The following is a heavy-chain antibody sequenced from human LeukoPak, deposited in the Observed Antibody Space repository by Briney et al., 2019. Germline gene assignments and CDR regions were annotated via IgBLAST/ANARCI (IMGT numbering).Heavy chain of an antibody. CDR3: ARTTGGYCSSASCFGFSYSYYMDV. D-gene: IGHD2-2*01. J-gene: IGHJ6*03. CDR1: GGSINSYY. V-gene: IGHV4-59*01. Sequence: SETLSLTCTVSGGSINSYYWSWIRQPPGKGLECIGYIHYTGSTNYNPSLKSRVTISVDTSKNQFSLKLSSVIAADTAVYYCARTTGGYCSSASCFGFSYSYYMDVWGKGTTVTISS. CDR2: IHYTGST.